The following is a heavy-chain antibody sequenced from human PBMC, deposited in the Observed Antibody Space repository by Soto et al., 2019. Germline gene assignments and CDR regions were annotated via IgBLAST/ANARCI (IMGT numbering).Heavy chain of an antibody. J-gene: IGHJ4*02. CDR3: VRARATDSRPDY. CDR2: ISSSSSYT. V-gene: IGHV3-21*01. CDR1: GFTFSFYS. Sequence: GGSLRLSCAASGFTFSFYSMIWVRQAPGKGLECVSSISSSSSYTYYADSMKGRFTLSRDNAKNSLYLQMNSPRVDDTALYYRVRARATDSRPDYWGQGTLVTVSS. D-gene: IGHD3-22*01.